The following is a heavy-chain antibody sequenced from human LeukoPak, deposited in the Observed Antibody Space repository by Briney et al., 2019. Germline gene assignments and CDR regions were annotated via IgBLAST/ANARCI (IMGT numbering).Heavy chain of an antibody. J-gene: IGHJ6*02. D-gene: IGHD6-19*01. CDR1: GYSFTSYW. V-gene: IGHV5-51*01. Sequence: GESLKISCKGSGYSFTSYWIAWVRQMPGKGLEWMGIIYPGDSDTRYSPSFQGQVTISADKSITTAYLQWSSLKASDTAMYYCARVAVAGLTSYSDGMDVWGQGTTVTVSS. CDR2: IYPGDSDT. CDR3: ARVAVAGLTSYSDGMDV.